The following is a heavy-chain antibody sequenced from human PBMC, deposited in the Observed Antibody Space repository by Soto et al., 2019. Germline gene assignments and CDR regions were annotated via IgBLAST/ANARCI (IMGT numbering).Heavy chain of an antibody. CDR1: GYTFTAAN. CDR3: ARALGIAVTGLDL. V-gene: IGHV1-8*01. Sequence: QEQLVQSGAEVRRPGASVKVSCRASGYTFTAANINWVRQADGQGPEWMGWMNTAHGSAAYARNFQCRVTMPRTLSTDTAYMELGGLASGDTAIYYCARALGIAVTGLDLWGPGTLVTVSS. J-gene: IGHJ5*02. D-gene: IGHD6-19*01. CDR2: MNTAHGSA.